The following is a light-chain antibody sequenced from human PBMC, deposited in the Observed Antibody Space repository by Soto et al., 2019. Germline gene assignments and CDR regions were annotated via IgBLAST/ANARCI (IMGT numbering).Light chain of an antibody. J-gene: IGKJ1*01. V-gene: IGKV1-5*03. Sequence: SVGDRVTITCRASQSISSWLAWYQQKPGKAPKLLIYKASSLESGVPSRFSGSGSGTEFTLTISSLQPDDFATYYCQQYNSYRTFGQGTKVDIK. CDR1: QSISSW. CDR2: KAS. CDR3: QQYNSYRT.